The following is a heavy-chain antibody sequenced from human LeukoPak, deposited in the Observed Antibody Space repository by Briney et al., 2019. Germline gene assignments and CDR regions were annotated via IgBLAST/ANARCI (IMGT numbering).Heavy chain of an antibody. D-gene: IGHD1-14*01. Sequence: LXLXXTVXXGSIXSXXYYWGWRRQPLXKGRXGVGSIYYSGSTYYNPCVKSRVTITGNTSKNQFCLKLSSVTAADTAVYYCAADSDLFDEDAESAFDIWGQGTMVTVSS. CDR3: AADSDLFDEDAESAFDI. J-gene: IGHJ3*02. CDR1: XGSIXSXXYY. CDR2: IYYSGST. V-gene: IGHV4-39*01.